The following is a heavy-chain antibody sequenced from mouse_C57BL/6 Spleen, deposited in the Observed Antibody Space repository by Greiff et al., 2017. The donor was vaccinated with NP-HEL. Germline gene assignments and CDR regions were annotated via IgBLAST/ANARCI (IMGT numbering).Heavy chain of an antibody. CDR2: IHPNSGST. D-gene: IGHD1-1*01. V-gene: IGHV1-64*01. CDR3: ARSPPYYGSSYWFAY. CDR1: GYTFTSYW. Sequence: QVQLQQPGAELVKPGASVKLSCKASGYTFTSYWMHWVKQRPGQGLEWIGMIHPNSGSTSYNQKFKGKATLTVDQSSSTAYMQLNSLTSEDSAVYYCARSPPYYGSSYWFAYWGQGTLVTVSA. J-gene: IGHJ3*01.